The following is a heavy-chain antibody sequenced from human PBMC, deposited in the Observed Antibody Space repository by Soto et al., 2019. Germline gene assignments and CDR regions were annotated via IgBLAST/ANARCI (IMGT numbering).Heavy chain of an antibody. Sequence: PXVSLRLSCAASRIIFSTYCMSWVRPAPGKGLEWVANIKQDGSEKYYVDSVKGRFTISRDNAKKSLYLQMNSLRAEDTAMYYCVRDLGIGSDGRGYYFYYGMDIWGRGTTVTVSS. CDR2: IKQDGSEK. D-gene: IGHD2-15*01. J-gene: IGHJ6*02. V-gene: IGHV3-7*03. CDR3: VRDLGIGSDGRGYYFYYGMDI. CDR1: RIIFSTYC.